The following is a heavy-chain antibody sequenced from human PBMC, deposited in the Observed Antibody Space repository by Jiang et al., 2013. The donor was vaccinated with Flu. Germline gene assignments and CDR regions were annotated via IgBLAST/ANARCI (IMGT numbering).Heavy chain of an antibody. V-gene: IGHV4-34*01. CDR2: INHSGST. D-gene: IGHD3-3*01. J-gene: IGHJ4*02. Sequence: LLKPSETLSLTCAVYGGSFSGYYWSWIRQPPGKGLEWIGEINHSGSTNYNPSLKSRVTISVDTSKNQFSLKLSSVTAADTAVYYCARQETYYDFWSGFDYWGQGTLVTVSS. CDR1: GGSFSGYY. CDR3: ARQETYYDFWSGFDY.